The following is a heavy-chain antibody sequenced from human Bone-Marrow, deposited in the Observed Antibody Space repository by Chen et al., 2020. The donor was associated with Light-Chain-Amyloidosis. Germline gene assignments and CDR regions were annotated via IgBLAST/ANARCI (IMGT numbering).Heavy chain of an antibody. V-gene: IGHV3-53*02. D-gene: IGHD6-13*01. CDR1: GFTVGNNY. J-gene: IGHJ4*02. Sequence: EVQLVETGGGLIQPGGSLRLSCAASGFTVGNNYMNWVRQAPGKGLEWVSLIYSGSSTRYADSVKGRVTISRDNSKNTLYLQMNNLGVGDTAVYYCARDAAAAALGTWGWGQGTLVTVSS. CDR3: ARDAAAAALGTWG. CDR2: IYSGSST.